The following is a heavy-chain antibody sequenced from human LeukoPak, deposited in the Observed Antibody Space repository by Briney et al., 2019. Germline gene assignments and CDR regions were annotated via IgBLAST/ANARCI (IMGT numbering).Heavy chain of an antibody. CDR3: ARTGGRDGYGFDS. CDR1: GFTFSNHG. J-gene: IGHJ4*02. CDR2: VRHDGTYK. Sequence: GGSLRLSCAASGFTFSNHGMHWVRQAPGKGLEWVAAVRHDGTYKNYADSVKGRFTISRDSSKNSLYLQMNSLGAEDSALYSWARTGGRDGYGFDSWGQGALVTVSP. D-gene: IGHD5-24*01. V-gene: IGHV3-33*01.